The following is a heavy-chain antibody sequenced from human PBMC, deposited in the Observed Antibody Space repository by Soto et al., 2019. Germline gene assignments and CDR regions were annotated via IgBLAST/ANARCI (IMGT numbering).Heavy chain of an antibody. D-gene: IGHD1-1*01. Sequence: SLRLSGAGSGFTFSSYWMSWVRQAPGKGLEWVANIKQDGSEKYYVDSVKGRFTISRDNDKNSLSMQMNSLRPEDTAVYSCARGPGWNNSYGMDVWGQGTTVTSP. CDR3: ARGPGWNNSYGMDV. V-gene: IGHV3-7*03. CDR2: IKQDGSEK. CDR1: GFTFSSYW. J-gene: IGHJ6*02.